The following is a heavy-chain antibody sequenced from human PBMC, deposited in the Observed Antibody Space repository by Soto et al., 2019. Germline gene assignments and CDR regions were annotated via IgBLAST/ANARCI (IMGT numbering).Heavy chain of an antibody. Sequence: QVQLQESGPGLVKPSQTLSLTCTVSGGSISSGGYYWSWIRQHPGKGLEWIGYIYYIGSTYYNPSLKSRVSISVDTSKNQFSLKLSSVTAADTAVYYCARFYMVRGVMGAFDNWGQGTMVTVSS. CDR3: ARFYMVRGVMGAFDN. CDR1: GGSISSGGYY. J-gene: IGHJ3*02. CDR2: IYYIGST. V-gene: IGHV4-31*03. D-gene: IGHD3-10*01.